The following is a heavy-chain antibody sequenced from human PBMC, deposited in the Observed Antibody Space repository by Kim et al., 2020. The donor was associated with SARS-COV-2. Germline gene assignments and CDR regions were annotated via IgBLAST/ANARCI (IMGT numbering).Heavy chain of an antibody. CDR2: INHSGST. D-gene: IGHD6-6*01. V-gene: IGHV4-34*01. CDR1: GGSFSGYY. J-gene: IGHJ4*02. CDR3: ARTSLKYSSSPLDY. Sequence: SETLSLICAVYGGSFSGYYWSWIRQPPGKGLEWIGEINHSGSTNYNPSLKSRVTISVDTSKNQFSLKLSSVTAADTAVYYCARTSLKYSSSPLDYWGQGT.